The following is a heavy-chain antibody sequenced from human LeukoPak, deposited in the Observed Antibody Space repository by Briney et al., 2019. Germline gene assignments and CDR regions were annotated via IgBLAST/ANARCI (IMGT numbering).Heavy chain of an antibody. CDR3: ARGLRFLEWLSTIDY. D-gene: IGHD3-3*01. CDR1: GGSFSGYY. CDR2: INHSGST. V-gene: IGHV4-34*01. Sequence: SETLSLTCAVYGGSFSGYYWSWIRQPPGKGLEWIGEINHSGSTNYNPSLKSRATISVDTSKNQFSLKLSSVTAADTAVYYCARGLRFLEWLSTIDYWGQGTLVTVSS. J-gene: IGHJ4*02.